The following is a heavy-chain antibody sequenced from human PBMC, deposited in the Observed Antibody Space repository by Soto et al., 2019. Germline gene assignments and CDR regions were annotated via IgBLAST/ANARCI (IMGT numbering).Heavy chain of an antibody. CDR1: GFTFSSYG. D-gene: IGHD3-3*01. J-gene: IGHJ6*02. CDR3: AKEVDFWSGYATSYYYGMDV. CDR2: ISYDGSNK. Sequence: PGGSLRLSCAASGFTFSSYGMHWVRQAPGKGLEWVAVISYDGSNKHYADSAKGRFTISRDNSKNTLYLQMNSLRAEDTAVYYCAKEVDFWSGYATSYYYGMDVWGQGTTVTVSS. V-gene: IGHV3-30*18.